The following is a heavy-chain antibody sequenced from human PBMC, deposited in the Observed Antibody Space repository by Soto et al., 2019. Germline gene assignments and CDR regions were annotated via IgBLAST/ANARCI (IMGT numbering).Heavy chain of an antibody. CDR1: GYMFVTYG. J-gene: IGHJ4*02. CDR3: ARDLDGSGSYYTDD. CDR2: ISAYNGNT. D-gene: IGHD3-10*01. Sequence: ASVKVSCTASGYMFVTYGINWVRQAPGQGLEWMGWISAYNGNTKYAQNLQGRVTMTTDASTSTAYMEMRSLRSDDTAVYYCARDLDGSGSYYTDDWGPGTLVTVAS. V-gene: IGHV1-18*01.